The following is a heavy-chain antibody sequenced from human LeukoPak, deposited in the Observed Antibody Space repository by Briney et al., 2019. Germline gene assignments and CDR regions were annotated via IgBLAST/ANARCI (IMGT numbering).Heavy chain of an antibody. CDR1: GYTFTGYY. Sequence: GASVKVSCKASGYTFTGYYMHWVRQAPGQGLEWMGWINPNSGGTNYAQKFQGRVTMTRDTSISTAYMELSRLRSDDTAVYYCAREARIYSYGEGPVGYWGQGTLVTVSS. J-gene: IGHJ4*02. CDR3: AREARIYSYGEGPVGY. CDR2: INPNSGGT. D-gene: IGHD5-18*01. V-gene: IGHV1-2*02.